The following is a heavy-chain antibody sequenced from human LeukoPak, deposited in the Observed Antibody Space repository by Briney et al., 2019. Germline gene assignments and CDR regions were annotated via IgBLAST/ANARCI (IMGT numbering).Heavy chain of an antibody. CDR3: VRGYSFGPYRMDV. Sequence: GGPLRLSCAASGFTFSSYAMHWVRQAPGKGLEYVSAISDSGGSTYYADSVKGRFTISRDNSKNTLYLQMSSLRAEDTAVYFCVRGYSFGPYRMDVWGQGTTVTVSS. V-gene: IGHV3-64D*09. J-gene: IGHJ6*02. CDR2: ISDSGGST. CDR1: GFTFSSYA. D-gene: IGHD2-15*01.